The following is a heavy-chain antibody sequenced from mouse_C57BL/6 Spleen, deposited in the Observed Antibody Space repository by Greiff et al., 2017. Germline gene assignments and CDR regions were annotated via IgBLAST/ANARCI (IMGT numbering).Heavy chain of an antibody. Sequence: DVMLVESGGDLVKPGGSLKLSCAASGFTFSSYGMSWVRQTPDKRLEWVATFSSGGSYTYYPDSVKGRFTISRDNAKNTLYLQMSSLKSEDTAMYCCARQEEPRGGFDYWGQGTTLTVSS. V-gene: IGHV5-6*02. J-gene: IGHJ2*01. CDR1: GFTFSSYG. CDR2: FSSGGSYT. CDR3: ARQEEPRGGFDY.